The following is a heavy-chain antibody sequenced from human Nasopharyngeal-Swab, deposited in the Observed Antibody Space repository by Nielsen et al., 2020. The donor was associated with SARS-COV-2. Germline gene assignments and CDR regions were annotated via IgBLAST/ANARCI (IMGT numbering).Heavy chain of an antibody. CDR2: INYSGST. CDR3: ARETGSGSYFGMDV. D-gene: IGHD3-10*01. J-gene: IGHJ6*02. V-gene: IGHV4-34*01. Sequence: WIRQPPGKGLEWIGEINYSGSTNYNPSLNSRLTISIDRSKNQFSLKLRSVTAADTSVYYRARETGSGSYFGMDVWGQGTTVTVSS.